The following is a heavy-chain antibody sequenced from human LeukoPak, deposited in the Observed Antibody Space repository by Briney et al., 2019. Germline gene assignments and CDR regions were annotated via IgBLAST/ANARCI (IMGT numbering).Heavy chain of an antibody. Sequence: GSLRLSCAASGFAFSDYYMSWIRQAPGKGLEWVSYISSSGSTIYYADSVKGRFTISRDNAKNSLYLQMNSLRAEDTAVYYCARDGGWIWFGEFSNGDYMDVWGKGTTVTVSS. V-gene: IGHV3-11*04. CDR3: ARDGGWIWFGEFSNGDYMDV. D-gene: IGHD3-10*01. CDR2: ISSSGSTI. CDR1: GFAFSDYY. J-gene: IGHJ6*03.